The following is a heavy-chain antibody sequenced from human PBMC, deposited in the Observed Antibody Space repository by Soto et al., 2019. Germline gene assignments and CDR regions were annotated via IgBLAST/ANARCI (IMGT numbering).Heavy chain of an antibody. V-gene: IGHV3-30*04. D-gene: IGHD6-13*01. CDR2: ISYDGSNK. CDR1: GFTFSSYA. J-gene: IGHJ4*02. CDR3: ARDPTEQAGYSSSWYYFDY. Sequence: GGSLRLSCAASGFTFSSYAMHWVRQAPGKGLEWVAVISYDGSNKYYADSVKGRFTISRDNSKNTLYLQMNSLRAEDTAVYYCARDPTEQAGYSSSWYYFDYWGQGTLVTVSS.